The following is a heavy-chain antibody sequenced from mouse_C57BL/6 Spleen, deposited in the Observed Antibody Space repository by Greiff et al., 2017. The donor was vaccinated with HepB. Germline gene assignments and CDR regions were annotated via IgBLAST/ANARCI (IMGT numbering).Heavy chain of an antibody. D-gene: IGHD2-2*01. V-gene: IGHV1-76*01. CDR1: GYTFTDYY. CDR2: IYPGSGNT. Sequence: VQLQESGAELVRPGASVKLSCKASGYTFTDYYINWVKQRPGQGLEWIARIYPGSGNTYYNEKFKGKATLTAEKSSSTAYMQLSSLTSEDSAVYFCARCGYPAWFAYWGQGTLVTVSA. J-gene: IGHJ3*01. CDR3: ARCGYPAWFAY.